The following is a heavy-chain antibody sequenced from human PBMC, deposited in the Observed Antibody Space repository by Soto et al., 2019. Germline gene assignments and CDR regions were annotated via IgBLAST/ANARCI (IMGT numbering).Heavy chain of an antibody. Sequence: GESLKISCKGSGFSFSTYWIAWVRQMPGKGLEWMGIIYPGDSDTKYSPSFQGQVSISADKSISTAYLQWSSLQASDTAIYFCATSPDYDLLSGYYHFDYWGEGTLVTVSS. V-gene: IGHV5-51*01. J-gene: IGHJ4*02. CDR2: IYPGDSDT. CDR3: ATSPDYDLLSGYYHFDY. D-gene: IGHD3-9*01. CDR1: GFSFSTYW.